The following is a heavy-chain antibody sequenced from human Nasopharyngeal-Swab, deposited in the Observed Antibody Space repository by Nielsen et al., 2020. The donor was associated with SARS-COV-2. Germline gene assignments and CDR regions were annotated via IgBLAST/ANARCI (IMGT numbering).Heavy chain of an antibody. V-gene: IGHV3-30*03. Sequence: GGSLRLSCAASGFTFSSFGMHWVRQAPGKGLEWVAFIAHDASNEYYGDSVKGRFSISRDSSKNTLYLQMDSLRGEDTAVYYCARDAPAHYGAFYWGRGTLDTVSS. CDR1: GFTFSSFG. D-gene: IGHD4-17*01. J-gene: IGHJ4*02. CDR3: ARDAPAHYGAFY. CDR2: IAHDASNE.